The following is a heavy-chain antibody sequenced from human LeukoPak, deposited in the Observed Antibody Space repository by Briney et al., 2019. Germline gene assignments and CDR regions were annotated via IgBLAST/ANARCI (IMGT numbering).Heavy chain of an antibody. CDR2: INHSGST. J-gene: IGHJ4*02. CDR1: VGSFSAYY. CDR3: ARGGYYDSSGYYYYFDY. D-gene: IGHD3-22*01. Sequence: PSETLSLTPAVHVGSFSAYYWSWIRQPPGKGLEWIGEINHSGSTNNNPSLKSRATISVATSKNQLSLKLSSVTAADTPVYYCARGGYYDSSGYYYYFDYWGQGTLVTVSS. V-gene: IGHV4-34*04.